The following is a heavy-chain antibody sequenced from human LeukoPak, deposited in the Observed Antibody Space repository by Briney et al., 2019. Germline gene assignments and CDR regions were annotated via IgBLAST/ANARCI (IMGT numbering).Heavy chain of an antibody. Sequence: SETLSLTCAVYGGSFSGYYWSGIRQPPGKGLEWIGEINHSGSTNYNPSLKSRVTISVDTSKNQFSLKLSSVTAWDTAVYYCAFSITMVRGGIKKDRPFDYWGQGTLVTVSS. CDR3: AFSITMVRGGIKKDRPFDY. D-gene: IGHD3-10*01. CDR2: INHSGST. CDR1: GGSFSGYY. V-gene: IGHV4-34*01. J-gene: IGHJ4*02.